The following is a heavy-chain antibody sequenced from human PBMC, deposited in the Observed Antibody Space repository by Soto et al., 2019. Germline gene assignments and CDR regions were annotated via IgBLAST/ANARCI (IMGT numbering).Heavy chain of an antibody. J-gene: IGHJ2*01. CDR2: INHSGSS. Sequence: SETLSLTCAVHGGSFSGFYWTWIRQPPGKGLEWIGEINHSGSSNYNPPLKSRVTMSLDTSRNQFSLSLNSVTAADTAVYYCARMAGPWYFDLWGRGTLVTISS. CDR1: GGSFSGFY. CDR3: ARMAGPWYFDL. V-gene: IGHV4-34*01.